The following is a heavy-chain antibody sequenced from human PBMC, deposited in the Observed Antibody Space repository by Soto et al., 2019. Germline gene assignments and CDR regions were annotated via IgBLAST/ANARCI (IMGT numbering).Heavy chain of an antibody. J-gene: IGHJ4*02. CDR2: IYHSGST. CDR3: ARGWAGGGYYDSSGYFDY. V-gene: IGHV4-4*02. Sequence: QVQLQESGPGLVKPSGTLSLTCAVSGGSISSSNWWSWVRQPPGKGLEWIGEIYHSGSTNYNPSLKSRVSISVDKSKNQFSLKLSSVTAADTAVYYCARGWAGGGYYDSSGYFDYWGQGTLVTVSS. CDR1: GGSISSSNW. D-gene: IGHD3-22*01.